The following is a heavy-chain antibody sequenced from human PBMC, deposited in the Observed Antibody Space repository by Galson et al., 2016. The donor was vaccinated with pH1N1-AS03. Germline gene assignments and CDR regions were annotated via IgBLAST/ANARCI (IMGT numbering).Heavy chain of an antibody. V-gene: IGHV5-51*01. CDR2: IYPGDSDT. D-gene: IGHD1-26*01. Sequence: QSGAEVKKPGESLKISCKGSGYKFTNYWTGWVRQMPGQGLEWMGSIYPGDSDTRYSPSFQGQVTISADKSISTAYLQWSSLKASDTAMYYCARRVSYTGSYPLDYRGQGTLVTVSS. CDR1: GYKFTNYW. CDR3: ARRVSYTGSYPLDY. J-gene: IGHJ4*02.